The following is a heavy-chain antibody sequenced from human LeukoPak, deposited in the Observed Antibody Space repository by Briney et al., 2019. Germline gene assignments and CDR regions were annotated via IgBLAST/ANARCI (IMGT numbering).Heavy chain of an antibody. CDR3: ARVMRSGSPFDY. Sequence: GGSLRLSCAASGFTFSDYYMSWIRQAPGKGLEWVSYISKDGNSRNFADSVKGRFTISRDNAKNSLYLQMNSLRAEDTAVYYCARVMRSGSPFDYWGQGTLVTVSS. D-gene: IGHD1-26*01. CDR1: GFTFSDYY. V-gene: IGHV3-11*01. J-gene: IGHJ4*02. CDR2: ISKDGNSR.